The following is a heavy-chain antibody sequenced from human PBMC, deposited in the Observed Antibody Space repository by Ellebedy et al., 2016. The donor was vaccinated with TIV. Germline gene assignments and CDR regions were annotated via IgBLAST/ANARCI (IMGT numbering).Heavy chain of an antibody. D-gene: IGHD4/OR15-4a*01. CDR1: GGSISNYY. CDR2: IYSNGRT. V-gene: IGHV4-59*01. J-gene: IGHJ4*02. Sequence: MPSETLSLTCTVSGGSISNYYWSWIRPPPGERLEWIGFIYSNGRTNYNPSLKSRVTISVDTSKNLFSLKLSSVTAADTAVYYCARDGPWYYFDYWGQGTLVTVSS. CDR3: ARDGPWYYFDY.